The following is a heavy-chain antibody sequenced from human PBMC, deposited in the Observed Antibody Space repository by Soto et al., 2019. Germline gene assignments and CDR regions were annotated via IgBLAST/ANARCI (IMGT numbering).Heavy chain of an antibody. J-gene: IGHJ4*02. CDR2: INPNSGDT. CDR1: GYTFTGYF. Sequence: ASLKVSCKASGYTFTGYFMHWVRQATGQGLEWMGWINPNSGDTNYAQKFQGRVTMTRDMSISTAYMELRRLTSDDTAVYYCARVRTYYDSSGSHDYWGQGTLVTVSS. CDR3: ARVRTYYDSSGSHDY. D-gene: IGHD3-22*01. V-gene: IGHV1-2*02.